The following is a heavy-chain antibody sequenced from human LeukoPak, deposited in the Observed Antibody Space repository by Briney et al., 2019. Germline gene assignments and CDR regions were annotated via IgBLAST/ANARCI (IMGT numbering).Heavy chain of an antibody. Sequence: SETLSLTCAVYGGSFSGYYWSWIRQPPGKGLEWIGEINHSGSTNYNPSLKSRVTISVDTSKNQFSLKLSSVTAADTAVYYCARQFSRPRITMVRGNLDPWGQGTLVTVSS. CDR1: GGSFSGYY. J-gene: IGHJ5*02. CDR3: ARQFSRPRITMVRGNLDP. CDR2: INHSGST. V-gene: IGHV4-34*01. D-gene: IGHD3-10*01.